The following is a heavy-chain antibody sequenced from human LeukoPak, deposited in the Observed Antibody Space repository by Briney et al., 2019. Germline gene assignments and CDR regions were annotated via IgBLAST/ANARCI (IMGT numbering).Heavy chain of an antibody. D-gene: IGHD2-2*01. Sequence: GESLKIPCKGSGYSFTSYWIGWVRQMPGKGLEWMGIIYPGDSDTRYSPSFQGQVTISADKSISTAYLQWSSLKASDTAMYYCARHSRYQLPPWTPYFDLWGRGTLVTVSS. CDR3: ARHSRYQLPPWTPYFDL. CDR1: GYSFTSYW. V-gene: IGHV5-51*01. J-gene: IGHJ2*01. CDR2: IYPGDSDT.